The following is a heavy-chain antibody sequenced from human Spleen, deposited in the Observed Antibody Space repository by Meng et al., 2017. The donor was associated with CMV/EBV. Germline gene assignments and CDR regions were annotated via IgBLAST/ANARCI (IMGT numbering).Heavy chain of an antibody. D-gene: IGHD6-13*01. J-gene: IGHJ4*02. Sequence: QVQLVQSGAEVKKPGASVQVSCMASGYTFTGYYMHWVRQAPGQGLEWMGWINPNSGGTNYAQKFQGRVTMTRDTSISTAYMELSRLRSDDTAVYYCARGVIKQQLVRFAVAFDYWGQGTLVTVSS. CDR3: ARGVIKQQLVRFAVAFDY. V-gene: IGHV1-2*02. CDR1: GYTFTGYY. CDR2: INPNSGGT.